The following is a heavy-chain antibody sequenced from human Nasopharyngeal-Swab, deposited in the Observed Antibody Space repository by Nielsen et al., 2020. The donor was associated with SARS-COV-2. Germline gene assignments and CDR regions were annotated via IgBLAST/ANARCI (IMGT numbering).Heavy chain of an antibody. V-gene: IGHV3-15*01. CDR3: TTDRNTYYDILTGYHEYPDY. D-gene: IGHD3-9*01. CDR1: GFTFSNAW. J-gene: IGHJ4*02. CDR2: IKSKTDGGTT. Sequence: GESLKISCAASGFTFSNAWMSWVRQAPGKGLEWVGRIKSKTDGGTTAYAAPVKGRFTISRDDSKNTLYLQMNSLKTEDTAVYYCTTDRNTYYDILTGYHEYPDYWGQGTLVTVSS.